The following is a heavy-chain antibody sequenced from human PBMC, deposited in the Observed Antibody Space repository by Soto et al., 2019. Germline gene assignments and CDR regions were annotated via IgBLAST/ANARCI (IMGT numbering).Heavy chain of an antibody. CDR1: GYSFTTDW. CDR2: IYPGDSDT. J-gene: IGHJ4*02. Sequence: GESLKISCKASGYSFTTDWIGWVRQMPGKGLEWMGIIYPGDSDTRYSPSFQGQVTISADKSISTAYLQWSSLKASDTAMHYCARLPTVTTSNYFDYWGQGTLVTVSS. CDR3: ARLPTVTTSNYFDY. V-gene: IGHV5-51*01. D-gene: IGHD4-17*01.